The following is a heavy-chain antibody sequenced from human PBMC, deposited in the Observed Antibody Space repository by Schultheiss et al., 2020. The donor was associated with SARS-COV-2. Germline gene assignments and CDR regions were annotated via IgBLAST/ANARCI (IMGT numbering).Heavy chain of an antibody. J-gene: IGHJ4*02. V-gene: IGHV3-33*01. CDR3: ARDHNSDTYFDS. CDR2: IWYDGSKK. Sequence: GGSLRLSCAASGFSFSTYGMHWVRQAPGKGLEWVGVIWYDGSKKYYVDSVKGRFTISRDNSKNTLYLQMNSLRAKDTAVYFCARDHNSDTYFDSWGQGTLVTVSS. D-gene: IGHD1-26*01. CDR1: GFSFSTYG.